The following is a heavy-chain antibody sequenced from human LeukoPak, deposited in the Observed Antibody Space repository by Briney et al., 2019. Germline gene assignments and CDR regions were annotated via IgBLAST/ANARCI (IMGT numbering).Heavy chain of an antibody. CDR2: ISAYNGNT. CDR1: GYTFTTYG. Sequence: ASVKVSCKASGYTFTTYGISWVRQAPGQGLEWMVWISAYNGNTNYAQKLQGRVTMTTDTSTSTAYMELRSLRSDDTAVYYCARAKYDSSGYYWFDPWGQGTLVTVSS. V-gene: IGHV1-18*01. CDR3: ARAKYDSSGYYWFDP. D-gene: IGHD3-22*01. J-gene: IGHJ5*02.